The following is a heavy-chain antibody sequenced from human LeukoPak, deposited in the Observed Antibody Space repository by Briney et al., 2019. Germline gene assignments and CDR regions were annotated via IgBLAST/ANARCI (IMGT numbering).Heavy chain of an antibody. V-gene: IGHV3-23*01. Sequence: WGAPRLSRVAPGFTFNSYAMSWVRPAPGEGVGWVSAICGSGGSTYYADSVKGRFTISRDNSKNTLYLQMNSLRAEDTAVYYCAKAPPEKYCSSTSCPYYYYYYYMDVWGKGTTVTVSS. CDR1: GFTFNSYA. CDR2: ICGSGGST. J-gene: IGHJ6*03. CDR3: AKAPPEKYCSSTSCPYYYYYYYMDV. D-gene: IGHD2-2*01.